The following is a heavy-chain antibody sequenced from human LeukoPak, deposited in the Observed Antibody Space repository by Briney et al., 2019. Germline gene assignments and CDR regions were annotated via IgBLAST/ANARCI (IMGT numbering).Heavy chain of an antibody. CDR3: VRSKSGAYGWFDP. CDR1: GGSISGYF. Sequence: PSETLSLTCTVSGGSISGYFWTWIRQPPGKGLEWIGYIYHTGNTNYNPSLKSRVTISIDTSKNQFSLNVNSVTAADTAVYYCVRSKSGAYGWFDPWGPGTLVTVSS. J-gene: IGHJ5*02. CDR2: IYHTGNT. D-gene: IGHD2-15*01. V-gene: IGHV4-59*01.